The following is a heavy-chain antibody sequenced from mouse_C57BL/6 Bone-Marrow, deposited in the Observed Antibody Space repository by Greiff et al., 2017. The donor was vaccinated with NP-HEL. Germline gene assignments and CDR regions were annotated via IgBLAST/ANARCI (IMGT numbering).Heavy chain of an antibody. CDR2: ISGGGGNT. J-gene: IGHJ2*01. D-gene: IGHD1-1*01. CDR1: GFTFSSYT. Sequence: EVKVVESGGGLVKPGGSLKLSCAASGFTFSSYTMSWVRQTPEKRLEWVATISGGGGNTYYPDSVKGRFAISRDNAKNTLYLQMSSLRSEDTALYYCARQGYYGSSYGYWGQGTTLTVSS. V-gene: IGHV5-9*01. CDR3: ARQGYYGSSYGY.